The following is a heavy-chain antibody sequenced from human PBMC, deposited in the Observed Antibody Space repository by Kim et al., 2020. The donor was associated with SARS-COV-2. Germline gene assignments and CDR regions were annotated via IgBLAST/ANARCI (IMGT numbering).Heavy chain of an antibody. CDR2: INHSGST. CDR1: GGSFSGYY. Sequence: SETLSLTCAVYGGSFSGYYWSWIRQPPGKGLEWIGEINHSGSTNYNPSLKSRVTISVDTSKNQFSLKLSSVTAADTAVYYCARGLYYYGSGSYYSNWFDP. D-gene: IGHD3-10*01. CDR3: ARGLYYYGSGSYYSNWFDP. V-gene: IGHV4-34*01. J-gene: IGHJ5*02.